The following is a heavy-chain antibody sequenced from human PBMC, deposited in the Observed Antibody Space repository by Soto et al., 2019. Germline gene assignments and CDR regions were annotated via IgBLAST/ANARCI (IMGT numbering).Heavy chain of an antibody. Sequence: GSLRLSCAASGFPFSSYAMNWVRQAPGKGLEWVSGISGSGGVTYYADSVKGRFTISRDNSKNTLYLQMNSLRAEDTAIYYCAKVRGRGMDVWGQGTTVTVSS. CDR2: ISGSGGVT. CDR3: AKVRGRGMDV. J-gene: IGHJ6*02. CDR1: GFPFSSYA. D-gene: IGHD3-10*01. V-gene: IGHV3-23*01.